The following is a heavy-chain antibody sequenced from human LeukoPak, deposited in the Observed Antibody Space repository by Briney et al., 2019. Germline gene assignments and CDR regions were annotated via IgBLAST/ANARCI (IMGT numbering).Heavy chain of an antibody. J-gene: IGHJ6*03. CDR1: GFTFSSYS. CDR3: AREDSSSAYYYYYYMDV. D-gene: IGHD6-6*01. CDR2: ISSSSSTI. V-gene: IGHV3-48*04. Sequence: GGSLRLPCAASGFTFSSYSMNWVRQAPGKGLEWVSYISSSSSTIYYADSVKGQFTISRDNAKNSLYLQMNSLRAEDTAVYYCAREDSSSAYYYYYYMDVWGKGTTVTVSS.